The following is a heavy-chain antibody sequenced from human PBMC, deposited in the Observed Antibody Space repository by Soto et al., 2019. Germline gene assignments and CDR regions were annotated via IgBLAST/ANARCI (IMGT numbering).Heavy chain of an antibody. J-gene: IGHJ3*01. CDR1: GGAFNGYF. V-gene: IGHV4-34*01. Sequence: PSETLSLTCAVSGGAFNGYFWTWIRQPPGKGLEWIGEISHDGGATYTPSLKSRLTMSLDTSKNQFSLKLNSVSAADTAVYYCARGRKTILKVYAKVISFHFWGQGTVVTVSS. CDR3: ARGRKTILKVYAKVISFHF. D-gene: IGHD2-8*01. CDR2: ISHDGGA.